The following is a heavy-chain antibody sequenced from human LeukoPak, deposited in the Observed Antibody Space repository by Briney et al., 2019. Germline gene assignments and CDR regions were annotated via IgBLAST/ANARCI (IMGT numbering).Heavy chain of an antibody. D-gene: IGHD3-3*01. Sequence: PSETLSLTCTVSGGSISSYYWSWIRRPPGKGLEWIGYIYYSGSTNYNPSLKSRVTISVDTSKNQFSLKLSSVTAADTAVYYCARTFWSGYYDRQFYGMDVWGQGTTVTVSS. CDR1: GGSISSYY. CDR2: IYYSGST. J-gene: IGHJ6*02. V-gene: IGHV4-59*01. CDR3: ARTFWSGYYDRQFYGMDV.